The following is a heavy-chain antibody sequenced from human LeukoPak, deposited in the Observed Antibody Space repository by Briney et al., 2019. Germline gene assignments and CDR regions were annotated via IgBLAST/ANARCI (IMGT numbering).Heavy chain of an antibody. Sequence: GRSLRLSCSASGFTFDDYAMRWVRQAPGKGLEWVSSINWNSGNIVYADSVKGRFTISRDNAKNTLYLQMNSLRAEDTAVYYCASRDQSCSGDTCYPIDYWGQGTLVTVSS. CDR2: INWNSGNI. J-gene: IGHJ4*02. CDR3: ASRDQSCSGDTCYPIDY. CDR1: GFTFDDYA. V-gene: IGHV3-9*01. D-gene: IGHD2-15*01.